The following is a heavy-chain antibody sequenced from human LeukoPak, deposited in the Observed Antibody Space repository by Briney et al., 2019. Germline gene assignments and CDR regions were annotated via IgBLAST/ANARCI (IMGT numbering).Heavy chain of an antibody. CDR3: AVPQWELLN. D-gene: IGHD1-26*01. CDR1: GFTFSSYA. V-gene: IGHV3-23*01. J-gene: IGHJ4*02. Sequence: GGSLRLSCAASGFTFSSYAMSWVRQAPGKVLEWVSRISSSGDTTHYADSVRGRFTISRDNSKNTLYLQMNSLRAEDTAVYSCAVPQWELLNWGQGTLVTVSS. CDR2: ISSSGDTT.